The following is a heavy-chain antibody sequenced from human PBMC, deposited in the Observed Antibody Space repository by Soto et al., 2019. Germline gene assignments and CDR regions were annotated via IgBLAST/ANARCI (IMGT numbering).Heavy chain of an antibody. CDR2: IYPGDSDT. D-gene: IGHD3-10*01. Sequence: PGESLKISCKGSGYSFTSYWIGWGRQMPGKGLEWMGIIYPGDSDTRYSPSFQGKVTISADKSISTAYLQWSSLTASDTAMYYCARHRTNYYYGSGSYSGSRYYYGMDVRGQGTTVTVSS. CDR3: ARHRTNYYYGSGSYSGSRYYYGMDV. J-gene: IGHJ6*02. CDR1: GYSFTSYW. V-gene: IGHV5-51*01.